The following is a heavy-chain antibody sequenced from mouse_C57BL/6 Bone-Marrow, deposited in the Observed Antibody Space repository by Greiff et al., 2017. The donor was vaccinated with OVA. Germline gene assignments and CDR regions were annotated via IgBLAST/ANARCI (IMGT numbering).Heavy chain of an antibody. D-gene: IGHD1-1*01. J-gene: IGHJ2*01. V-gene: IGHV1-69*01. CDR3: AREEITTVVATPSYYFDY. Sequence: QVQLKESGAELVMPGASVKLSCKASGYTFTSYWMHWVKQRPGQGLEWIGEIDPSDSYTNYNQKFKGKSTLTVDKSSSTAYMQLSSLTSEDSAVYYCAREEITTVVATPSYYFDYWGQGTTLTVSS. CDR2: IDPSDSYT. CDR1: GYTFTSYW.